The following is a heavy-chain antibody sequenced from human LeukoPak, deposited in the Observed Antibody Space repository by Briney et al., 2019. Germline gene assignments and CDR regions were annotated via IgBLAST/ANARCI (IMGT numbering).Heavy chain of an antibody. J-gene: IGHJ6*03. CDR3: ARDGGCSSTSCYLTYYYYMDV. D-gene: IGHD2-2*01. CDR1: GFIFKKYW. V-gene: IGHV3-7*01. CDR2: IKEDGSET. Sequence: SGGSLRLSCAASGFIFKKYWMNWVRQVPGKGLECLANIKEDGSETYYADSVKGRFTISRDNAKNSLYLQMNSLRAEDTAVYYCARDGGCSSTSCYLTYYYYMDVWGKGTTVTVSS.